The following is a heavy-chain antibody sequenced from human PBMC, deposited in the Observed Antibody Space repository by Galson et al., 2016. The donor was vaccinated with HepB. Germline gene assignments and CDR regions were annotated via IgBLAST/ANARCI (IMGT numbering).Heavy chain of an antibody. D-gene: IGHD7-27*01. CDR1: GDSVSTNSAA. CDR2: TYYRSRWYN. V-gene: IGHV6-1*01. CDR3: ARAEANWDGGGDDWFDP. Sequence: CAISGDSVSTNSAAWNWIRQSPSRGLEWLGRTYYRSRWYNTYALSVKSRITINPDTSKKQISLQLSSVTPEDTAVYYCARAEANWDGGGDDWFDPWGQGTLVTVSS. J-gene: IGHJ5*02.